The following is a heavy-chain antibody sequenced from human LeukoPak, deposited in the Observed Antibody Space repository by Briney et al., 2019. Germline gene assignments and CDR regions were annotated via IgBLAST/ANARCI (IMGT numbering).Heavy chain of an antibody. CDR2: IKQDVGEK. CDR3: ARGPLYGSRSDYFDY. CDR1: GFTFSSYW. J-gene: IGHJ4*02. D-gene: IGHD3-10*01. V-gene: IGHV3-7*01. Sequence: GGSLRLSCAASGFTFSSYWMSWVRQAPGEGLEWVASIKQDVGEKYYVDSVKGRFTISRDNAKNSLYLQMNSLRVEDTAVYYCARGPLYGSRSDYFDYWGQGTLVTVSS.